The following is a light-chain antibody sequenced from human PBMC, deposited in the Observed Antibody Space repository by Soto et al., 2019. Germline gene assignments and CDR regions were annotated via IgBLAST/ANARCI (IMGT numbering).Light chain of an antibody. CDR1: SSNIGNNF. CDR3: AAWDDSLSSWL. J-gene: IGLJ3*02. V-gene: IGLV1-47*01. Sequence: QSVLTQPPSASGTPGQRVTISCSGSSSNIGNNFVYWYQQFPGTAPKLLIYRNNQRPSGVPDQFSGSKSDTSASLAISGLRSEDEADYYCAAWDDSLSSWLFGGGTQLTVL. CDR2: RNN.